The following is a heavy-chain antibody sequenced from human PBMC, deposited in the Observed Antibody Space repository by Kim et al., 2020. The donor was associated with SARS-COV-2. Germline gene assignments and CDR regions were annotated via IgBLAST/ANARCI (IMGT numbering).Heavy chain of an antibody. J-gene: IGHJ4*02. V-gene: IGHV3-30*04. CDR2: ISYDGSNK. CDR3: ARAGSIVGANVGTNGFDY. CDR1: GFTFSSYA. Sequence: GGSLRLSCAASGFTFSSYAMHWVRQAPGKGLEWVAVISYDGSNKYYADSVKGRFTISRDNSKNTLYLQMNSLRAEDTAVYYCARAGSIVGANVGTNGFDYWGQGTLVTVSS. D-gene: IGHD1-26*01.